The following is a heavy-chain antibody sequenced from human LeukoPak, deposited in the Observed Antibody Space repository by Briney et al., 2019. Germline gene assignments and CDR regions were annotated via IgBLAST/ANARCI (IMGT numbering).Heavy chain of an antibody. V-gene: IGHV4-34*01. J-gene: IGHJ6*03. CDR2: INHSGST. CDR3: ASYCSSTSCYDMDV. D-gene: IGHD2-2*01. Sequence: SETLSLTCAVYGGSFSGYYWSWIRRPPGKGLEWIGEINHSGSTNYNPSLKSRVTISVDTSKNQFSLKLSSVTAADTAVYYCASYCSSTSCYDMDVWGKGTTVTVSS. CDR1: GGSFSGYY.